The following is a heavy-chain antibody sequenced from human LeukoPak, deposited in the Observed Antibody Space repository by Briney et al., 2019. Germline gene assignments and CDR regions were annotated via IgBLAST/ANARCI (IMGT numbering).Heavy chain of an antibody. V-gene: IGHV1-2*04. CDR1: GYTLTGYY. J-gene: IGHJ5*02. CDR2: INPYSSST. D-gene: IGHD3-10*01. CDR3: ARGEATHPYYYGSGSYLAAP. Sequence: ASVKVSCKASGYTLTGYYIHWGRQATGPGLEWMGWINPYSSSTNYAQKFQGWVTMTRDTSISTAYMELSRLRSDDTAVYYCARGEATHPYYYGSGSYLAAPWGQGTLVTVSS.